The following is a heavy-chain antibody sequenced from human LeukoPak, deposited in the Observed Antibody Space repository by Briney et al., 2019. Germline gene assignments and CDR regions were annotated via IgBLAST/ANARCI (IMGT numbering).Heavy chain of an antibody. V-gene: IGHV3-7*01. CDR1: GFTFRNSW. Sequence: GGSLRLSCAASGFTFRNSWMSWVRQAPGKGLERVANIKQEGTEKNYVDSVKGRFTISRDNARNSLYLQMNSLRAEDTAVYYCARDGGGPLDWGQGTLVTVSS. D-gene: IGHD3-10*01. CDR2: IKQEGTEK. CDR3: ARDGGGPLD. J-gene: IGHJ4*02.